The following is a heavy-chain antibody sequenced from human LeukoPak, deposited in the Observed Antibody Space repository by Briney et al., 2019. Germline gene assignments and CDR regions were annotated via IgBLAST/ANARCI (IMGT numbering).Heavy chain of an antibody. J-gene: IGHJ4*02. CDR1: GFTFSSYG. V-gene: IGHV3-30*03. CDR2: ISYAVSNK. Sequence: PGGSLRLSCAASGFTFSSYGMHWVRQSPGKGLEWVAVISYAVSNKYYADSVKGRFTISRDNSKNTLYLQMDSLRAEDTAVYYCARNDYNFDYWGQGTLVTVSS. D-gene: IGHD3-16*01. CDR3: ARNDYNFDY.